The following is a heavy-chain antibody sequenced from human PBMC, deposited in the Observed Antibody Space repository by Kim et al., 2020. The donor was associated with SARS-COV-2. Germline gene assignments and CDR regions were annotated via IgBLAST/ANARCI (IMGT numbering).Heavy chain of an antibody. CDR3: AKDMAICDPYDYVWGSYRSDY. D-gene: IGHD3-16*02. Sequence: GGSLRLSCAASGFTFGDYAMHWVRQAPGKGLEWVSGISWNSGSIGYADSVKGRFTISRDNAKNSLYLQMNSLRAEDTALYYCAKDMAICDPYDYVWGSYRSDYWGQGTLVTVSS. J-gene: IGHJ4*02. V-gene: IGHV3-9*01. CDR1: GFTFGDYA. CDR2: ISWNSGSI.